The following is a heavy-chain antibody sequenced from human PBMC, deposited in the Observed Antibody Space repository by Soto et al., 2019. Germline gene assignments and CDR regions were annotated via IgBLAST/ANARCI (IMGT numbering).Heavy chain of an antibody. Sequence: GGSLRLSCAAYGFTFSDYAMHWVRQAPGKGLEWVAVVSHDGRNTHYADSVKGRFTISRDNSKDTLYLQMNNLRAEDTAVYYCAKPPDYNWNDYWGQGTLVTVSS. CDR1: GFTFSDYA. V-gene: IGHV3-30*18. J-gene: IGHJ4*02. D-gene: IGHD1-20*01. CDR3: AKPPDYNWNDY. CDR2: VSHDGRNT.